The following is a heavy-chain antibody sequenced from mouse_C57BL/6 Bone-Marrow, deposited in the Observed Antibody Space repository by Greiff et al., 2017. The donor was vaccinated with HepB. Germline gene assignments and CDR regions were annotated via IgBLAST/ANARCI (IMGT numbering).Heavy chain of an antibody. CDR3: ASYYGSSYPRYFDV. Sequence: QVQLKQPGAELVKPGASVKLSCKASGYTFTSYWMHWVKQRPGQGLEWIGMIHPNSGSTNYNEKFKSKATLTVDKSSSTAYMQLSSLTSEDSAVYYCASYYGSSYPRYFDVWGTGTTVTVSS. J-gene: IGHJ1*03. V-gene: IGHV1-64*01. CDR1: GYTFTSYW. CDR2: IHPNSGST. D-gene: IGHD1-1*01.